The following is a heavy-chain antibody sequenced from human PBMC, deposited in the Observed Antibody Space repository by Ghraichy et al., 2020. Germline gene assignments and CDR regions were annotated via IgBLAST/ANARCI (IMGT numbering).Heavy chain of an antibody. D-gene: IGHD3-9*01. Sequence: SETLSLTCTVSGGSISSSSYYWGWIRQPPGKGLEWIGSIYYSGRTYYNPSLKSRVTISVDTSKNQFSLKLSSVTAADTAVYYCAEIRYFDYWGQGTLVTVSS. CDR2: IYYSGRT. CDR1: GGSISSSSYY. V-gene: IGHV4-39*01. CDR3: AEIRYFDY. J-gene: IGHJ4*02.